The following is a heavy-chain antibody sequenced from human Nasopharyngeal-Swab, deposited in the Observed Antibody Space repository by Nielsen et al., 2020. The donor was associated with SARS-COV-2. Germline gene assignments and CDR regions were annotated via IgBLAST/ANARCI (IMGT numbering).Heavy chain of an antibody. V-gene: IGHV4-34*01. J-gene: IGHJ5*02. CDR3: AREKTPYYDFWSGTDTVSWFDP. CDR1: GGSFSGYY. CDR2: INHSGST. D-gene: IGHD3-3*01. Sequence: SETLSLTCAVYGGSFSGYYWSWIRQPPGKGLEWIGEINHSGSTNYNPSLKGRVTISVDTSKNQFSLKLSSVTAADTAVYYCAREKTPYYDFWSGTDTVSWFDPWGQGTLVTVSS.